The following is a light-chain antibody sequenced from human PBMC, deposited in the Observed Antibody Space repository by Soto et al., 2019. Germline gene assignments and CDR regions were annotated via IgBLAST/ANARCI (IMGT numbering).Light chain of an antibody. J-gene: IGKJ1*01. V-gene: IGKV1-5*03. Sequence: DIQMTQSPSTLSASVGDRVIITCRASQSITTWLALYQQTPGKAPNLLLYKASTLKSGVPLRVSGSGSGTEFTRTISFLQPDDFATYYCQEYDNDSWTFGQGTKVEIK. CDR2: KAS. CDR3: QEYDNDSWT. CDR1: QSITTW.